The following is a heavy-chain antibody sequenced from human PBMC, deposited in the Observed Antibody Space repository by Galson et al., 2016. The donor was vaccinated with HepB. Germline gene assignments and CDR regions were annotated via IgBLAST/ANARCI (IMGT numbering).Heavy chain of an antibody. CDR1: GFSVSTSGVS. J-gene: IGHJ5*02. Sequence: PALVKPTQTLTLTCTFSGFSVSTSGVSVGWIRQPPGKALEWLALIYWDDDKRYSPSLKSRLTITKDTSKNQVVLTLTNIDPLDTATYYCARSLGTITGTPFDPWGQGILVTVSS. CDR2: IYWDDDK. CDR3: ARSLGTITGTPFDP. D-gene: IGHD1-7*01. V-gene: IGHV2-5*02.